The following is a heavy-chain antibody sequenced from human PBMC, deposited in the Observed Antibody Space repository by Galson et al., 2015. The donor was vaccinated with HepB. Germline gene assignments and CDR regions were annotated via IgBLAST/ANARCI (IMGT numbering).Heavy chain of an antibody. Sequence: SLRLSCAASGFTVSSNYMSWVRQAPGKGLEWVSVIYSGGSTYYADSVKGRFTISRDNSKNTLYLQMNSLRAEDTAVYYCARAWMTTVPFDYWGQGTLVTVSS. CDR2: IYSGGST. J-gene: IGHJ4*02. D-gene: IGHD4-11*01. V-gene: IGHV3-66*01. CDR1: GFTVSSNY. CDR3: ARAWMTTVPFDY.